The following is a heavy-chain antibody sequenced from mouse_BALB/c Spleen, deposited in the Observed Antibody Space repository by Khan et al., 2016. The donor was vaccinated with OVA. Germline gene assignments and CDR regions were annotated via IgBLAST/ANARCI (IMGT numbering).Heavy chain of an antibody. Sequence: VQLKESGPDLVKPGASVKISCKASGYSFTLYYMSWVKQNPGKSLEWIGRVNPNTDNINYNQEFKGKAILTVDKSSNTAYMELRSLTSEDSAVYFCARGYDFFASGGQGTLVTVSA. CDR3: ARGYDFFAS. CDR2: VNPNTDNI. D-gene: IGHD2-14*01. J-gene: IGHJ3*01. CDR1: GYSFTLYY. V-gene: IGHV1-26*01.